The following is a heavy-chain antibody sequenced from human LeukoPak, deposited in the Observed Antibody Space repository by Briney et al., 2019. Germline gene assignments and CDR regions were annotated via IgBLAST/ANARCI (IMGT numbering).Heavy chain of an antibody. CDR3: ARARRQLVRGWGY. J-gene: IGHJ4*02. CDR1: GGSISSYY. CDR2: IYTSGST. V-gene: IGHV4-4*07. Sequence: SETLSLTCTVSGGSISSYYWNWIRQTAGKGLEWIGRIYTSGSTNYNPSLKSRVTISLDTSKNQFSLKLSSVTAADTAVYYCARARRQLVRGWGYWGQGTLVTVSS. D-gene: IGHD1-1*01.